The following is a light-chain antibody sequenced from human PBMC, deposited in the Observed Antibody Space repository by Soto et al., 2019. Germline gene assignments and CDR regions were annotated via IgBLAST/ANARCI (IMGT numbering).Light chain of an antibody. CDR1: RSVGSY. V-gene: IGKV3-11*01. CDR2: DAS. CDR3: QQRSSWPLT. J-gene: IGKJ4*01. Sequence: EIVLTQSPATLSLSPGERATLSCRASRSVGSYLAWYQHKPGQAPRLLMYDASNRATGIPARFSGSGSGTEFTLTISSLEPEDFAFYYGQQRSSWPLTFGGGTKVEIK.